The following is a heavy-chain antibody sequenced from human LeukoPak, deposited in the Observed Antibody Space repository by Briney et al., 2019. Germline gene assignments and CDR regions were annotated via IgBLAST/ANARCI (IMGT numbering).Heavy chain of an antibody. CDR1: GGSFSNNY. CDR2: INHSGST. Sequence: SETLSLTCAVYGGSFSNNYWNWVRQPPGKGLEWIGEINHSGSTNYNPSLTSRGTISVDTSKNQFSLKLSSLTAAHTAVYYCARGRSSIRYFDLWGRGTLVTVSS. V-gene: IGHV4-34*01. J-gene: IGHJ2*01. CDR3: ARGRSSIRYFDL. D-gene: IGHD6-13*01.